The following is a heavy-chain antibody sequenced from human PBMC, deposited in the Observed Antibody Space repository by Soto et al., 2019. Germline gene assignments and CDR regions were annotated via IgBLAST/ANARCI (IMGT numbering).Heavy chain of an antibody. V-gene: IGHV3-48*01. CDR2: ISSSSSTI. J-gene: IGHJ4*02. D-gene: IGHD4-17*01. Sequence: EVQLVESGGGLVQPGGSLRLSCAASGFTFSSYSMNWVRQAPGKGLEWVSYISSSSSTIYYADSVKGRFTISRDNAKNSLYLQMNSMRAEDTAVDYCARDRPPLYGDYPRWDYWGQGTLVTVSS. CDR1: GFTFSSYS. CDR3: ARDRPPLYGDYPRWDY.